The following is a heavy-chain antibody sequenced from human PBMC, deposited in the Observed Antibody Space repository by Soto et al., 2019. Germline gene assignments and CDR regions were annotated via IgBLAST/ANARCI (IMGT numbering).Heavy chain of an antibody. CDR1: GFTFSRYA. D-gene: IGHD4-17*01. J-gene: IGHJ4*02. V-gene: IGHV3-30-3*01. CDR2: ISYDGSDK. CDR3: ARDYGDYDFLDY. Sequence: QVQLVESGGGVVQPGRSLRLSCAASGFTFSRYATHWVRQAPGKGLEWVAVISYDGSDKYYADSVKGRFTISRDNSKNTLYLQMNSLRGDDTAVYYCARDYGDYDFLDYWGQGTLVTVSS.